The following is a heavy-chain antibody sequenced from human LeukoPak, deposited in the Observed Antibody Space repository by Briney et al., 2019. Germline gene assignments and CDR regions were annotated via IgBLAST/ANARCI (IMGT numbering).Heavy chain of an antibody. D-gene: IGHD2/OR15-2a*01. Sequence: GGSLRLSCAASGFTFSSYEMNWVRQAPGKGLEWVSYISSSGSTIYYADSVKGRFTISRDNSKNTLYLQMNSLRAEDTAVYYCARGLDVSYFDYWGQGTLVTVSS. J-gene: IGHJ4*02. CDR1: GFTFSSYE. CDR2: ISSSGSTI. CDR3: ARGLDVSYFDY. V-gene: IGHV3-48*03.